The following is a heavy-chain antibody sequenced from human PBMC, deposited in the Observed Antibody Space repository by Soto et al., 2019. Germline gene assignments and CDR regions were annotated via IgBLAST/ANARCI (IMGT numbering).Heavy chain of an antibody. CDR2: LFYSGST. V-gene: IGHV4-59*01. D-gene: IGHD3-3*01. J-gene: IGHJ4*02. CDR1: CGSFSGYY. Sequence: SETLSLTCAVYCGSFSGYYWSWIRQPPGKGLEYIGYLFYSGSTNYDPSLKSRVTISVDTPKNQFSLKLTSVTAADTAVYYCARGQAFWTGYYRMPYYFDYWGQGTLVTVSS. CDR3: ARGQAFWTGYYRMPYYFDY.